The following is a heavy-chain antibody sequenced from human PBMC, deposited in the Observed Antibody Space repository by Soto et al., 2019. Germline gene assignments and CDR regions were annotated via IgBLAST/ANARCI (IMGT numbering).Heavy chain of an antibody. Sequence: ASVKVSCKASGGTFGNSAISWVRQAPGQGLEWMGWINPNSGGTNYAQKFQGWVTMTRDTSISTAYMELSRLRSDDTAVFFCGRDHNVMVATISNWFAPWGKGPLVPVSS. CDR2: INPNSGGT. V-gene: IGHV1-2*04. CDR3: GRDHNVMVATISNWFAP. CDR1: GGTFGNSA. J-gene: IGHJ5*02. D-gene: IGHD5-12*01.